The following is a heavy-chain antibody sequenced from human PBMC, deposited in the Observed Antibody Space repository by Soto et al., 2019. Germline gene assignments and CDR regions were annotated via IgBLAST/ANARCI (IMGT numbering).Heavy chain of an antibody. J-gene: IGHJ5*02. CDR3: ARHIRNLYYCSSTSCPQYNWFDP. V-gene: IGHV5-51*01. CDR2: IYPGDSDT. CDR1: GYSFTSYW. Sequence: GESLKISCKGSGYSFTSYWIGWVRQMPGKGLEWMGIIYPGDSDTRYSPSFQGQVTISADKSISTAYLQWSSLKASDTAMYYCARHIRNLYYCSSTSCPQYNWFDPWGQGTLVTVSS. D-gene: IGHD2-2*01.